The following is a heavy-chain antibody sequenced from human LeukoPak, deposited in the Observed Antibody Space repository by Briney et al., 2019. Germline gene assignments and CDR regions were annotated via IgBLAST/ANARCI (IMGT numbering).Heavy chain of an antibody. D-gene: IGHD2-2*01. Sequence: PGGSLRLSCAASGFTFDDYGMNWVRQAPGKGLEWVSSITSTGSYIYYADSVKGRFTISRDNSKNTLYLQMNSLRAEDTAVYYCAKDGGYCSSTSCLYYYYYHYMDVWGKGTTVTISS. CDR2: ITSTGSYI. CDR3: AKDGGYCSSTSCLYYYYYHYMDV. V-gene: IGHV3-23*01. J-gene: IGHJ6*03. CDR1: GFTFDDYG.